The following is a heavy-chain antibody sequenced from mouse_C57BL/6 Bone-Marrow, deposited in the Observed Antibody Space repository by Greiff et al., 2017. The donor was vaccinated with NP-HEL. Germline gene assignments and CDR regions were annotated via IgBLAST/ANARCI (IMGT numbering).Heavy chain of an antibody. CDR1: GYTFTSYW. Sequence: QVQLQQPGTELVKPGASVKLSCKASGYTFTSYWMHWVKQRPGQGLEWIGNINPSNGGTNYNEKFKSKATLTVDKSSSTAYMQLSSLTSEDSAVYYGARRLYYSNFHYYAMDYWGQGTSVTVSS. J-gene: IGHJ4*01. CDR3: ARRLYYSNFHYYAMDY. V-gene: IGHV1-53*01. D-gene: IGHD2-5*01. CDR2: INPSNGGT.